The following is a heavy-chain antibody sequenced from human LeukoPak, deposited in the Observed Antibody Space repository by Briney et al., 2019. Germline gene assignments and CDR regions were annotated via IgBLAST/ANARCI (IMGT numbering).Heavy chain of an antibody. Sequence: SGGAVRLYCAGSRFTFSSYEMNWVGPAPGQGLDGVSYISSSGSTIYYADSVKGRFTISRDNAKNSLYLQMNSLRGEDTAVYYCARVSSGSYALDYWGQGTLVTVSS. J-gene: IGHJ4*02. CDR3: ARVSSGSYALDY. V-gene: IGHV3-48*03. CDR1: RFTFSSYE. CDR2: ISSSGSTI. D-gene: IGHD1-26*01.